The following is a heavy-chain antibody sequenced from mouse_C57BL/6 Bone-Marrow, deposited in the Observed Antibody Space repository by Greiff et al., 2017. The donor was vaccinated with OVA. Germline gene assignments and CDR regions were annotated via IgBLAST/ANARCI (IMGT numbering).Heavy chain of an antibody. CDR1: GFSLTSYG. Sequence: VKLVESGPGLVQPSQSLSITCTVSGFSLTSYGVHWVRQSPGKGLEWLGVIWRGGSTDYNAAFMSRLSITKDNSKSQVFFKMNSLQADDTAIYYCAKIETGTGAMDYWGQGTSVTVSS. D-gene: IGHD4-1*01. V-gene: IGHV2-5*01. CDR3: AKIETGTGAMDY. CDR2: IWRGGST. J-gene: IGHJ4*01.